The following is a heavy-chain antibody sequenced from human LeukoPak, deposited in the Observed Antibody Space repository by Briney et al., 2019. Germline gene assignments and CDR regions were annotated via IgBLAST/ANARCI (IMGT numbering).Heavy chain of an antibody. D-gene: IGHD6-13*01. CDR1: GFTFSSYW. Sequence: PGGSLRLSCAASGFTFSSYWMSWVRQAPGKGLEWVASIKQDGSEKYYVDSVKGRFTISRDNAKNSLYLQMNSLRAEDTAVYYCARDEVGYSSSWGVTHYYYYYYMDVWGKGTTVTVSS. CDR3: ARDEVGYSSSWGVTHYYYYYYMDV. V-gene: IGHV3-7*01. J-gene: IGHJ6*03. CDR2: IKQDGSEK.